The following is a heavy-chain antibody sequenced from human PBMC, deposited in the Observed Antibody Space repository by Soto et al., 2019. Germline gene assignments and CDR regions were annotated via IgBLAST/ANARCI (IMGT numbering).Heavy chain of an antibody. D-gene: IGHD7-27*01. CDR1: GFTFSSYG. Sequence: QVQRVESGGGVVQPGRSLRTSCAASGFTFSSYGMHWVRQAPGKGLEWVAVISYDGSNKYYADSVKGRFTISRDNSKNTLYLQMNSLRAEDTAVYYCAKDLLGPGRAYGMDVWGQGTTVTVSS. J-gene: IGHJ6*02. V-gene: IGHV3-30*18. CDR2: ISYDGSNK. CDR3: AKDLLGPGRAYGMDV.